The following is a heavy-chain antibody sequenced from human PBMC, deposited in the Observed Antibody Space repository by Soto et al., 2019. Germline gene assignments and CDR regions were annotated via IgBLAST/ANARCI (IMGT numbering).Heavy chain of an antibody. Sequence: GGYLRLSCAASGFAFRSYGMHWVRQAPGKGLEWVAVLSYDGSNKYYEESVKGRFTISRDTSKNTLFLQMNSLRAEDTAVYYCAKDRLANPHYYKYYYGMDVWGQGTTVPVSS. J-gene: IGHJ6*02. CDR3: AKDRLANPHYYKYYYGMDV. V-gene: IGHV3-30*18. D-gene: IGHD3-10*01. CDR2: LSYDGSNK. CDR1: GFAFRSYG.